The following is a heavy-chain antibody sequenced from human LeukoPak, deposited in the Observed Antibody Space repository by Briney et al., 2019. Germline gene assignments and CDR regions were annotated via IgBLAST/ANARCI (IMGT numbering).Heavy chain of an antibody. CDR1: GYTFTGYY. CDR3: ARDLRKGDYVDYLWFDP. D-gene: IGHD4-17*01. V-gene: IGHV1-46*01. CDR2: INPSGGST. Sequence: ASVKVSCKASGYTFTGYYMYWVRQAPGQGLEWMGIINPSGGSTSYAQKFQGRVTMTRDMSTSTVYMELSSLRSEDTAVYYCARDLRKGDYVDYLWFDPWGQGTLVTVSS. J-gene: IGHJ5*02.